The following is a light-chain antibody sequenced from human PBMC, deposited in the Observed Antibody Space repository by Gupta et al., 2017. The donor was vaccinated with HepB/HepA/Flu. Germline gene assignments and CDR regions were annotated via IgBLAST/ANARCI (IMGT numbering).Light chain of an antibody. CDR1: QTVYNNY. V-gene: IGKV3-20*01. CDR3: QQYRRSST. J-gene: IGKJ4*01. Sequence: DIVLTQSPGTLSLSPGQRATLSCRASQTVYNNYLAWYQLRPGQAPRLLVYGASSRATGAPERFSGSGSGTDFTLTISGLEPEDFAVYYCQQYRRSSTFGGGTKVELK. CDR2: GAS.